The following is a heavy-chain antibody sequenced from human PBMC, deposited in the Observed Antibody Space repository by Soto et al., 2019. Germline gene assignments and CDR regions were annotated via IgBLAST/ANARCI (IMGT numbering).Heavy chain of an antibody. Sequence: QVQLVESGGGVVQPGRSLRLSCAASGFTFSSYAMHWVRQAPGKGLEWVAVISYDGSNKYYADSVKGRFTISRDNSKNTLYLQMNSLRAEDMAVYYCARAPDIGLIRAYYYYGMDVWGPGTTGTVSS. J-gene: IGHJ6*02. CDR3: ARAPDIGLIRAYYYYGMDV. V-gene: IGHV3-30-3*01. CDR1: GFTFSSYA. CDR2: ISYDGSNK. D-gene: IGHD2-8*01.